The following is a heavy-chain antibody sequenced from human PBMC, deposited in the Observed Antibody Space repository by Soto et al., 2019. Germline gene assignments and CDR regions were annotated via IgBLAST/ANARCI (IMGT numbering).Heavy chain of an antibody. J-gene: IGHJ5*02. CDR1: GAALNSGNYY. CDR2: IYVTGAV. V-gene: IGHV4-31*03. Sequence: SETLSLTCSVSGAALNSGNYYWSWIRQVPGKGLEWIGHIYVTGAVDYNPSLRDRITISQDTSARQFSLNLRLVTAADTAVYYCARLRIATNNYKWFDPWGQGTLVTVSS. D-gene: IGHD2-21*01. CDR3: ARLRIATNNYKWFDP.